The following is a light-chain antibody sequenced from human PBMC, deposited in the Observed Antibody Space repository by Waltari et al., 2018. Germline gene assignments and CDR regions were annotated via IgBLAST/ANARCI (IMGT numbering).Light chain of an antibody. V-gene: IGLV2-23*02. CDR1: NSDVGGYDD. CDR2: DVT. CDR3: SSYAGGNNLL. Sequence: QSALTQPASVSGSPGQSITISCSGTNSDVGGYDDVSWYQHHPCKAPKLIIYDVTKGPSGVSNRFSGSKSGNTASLTISGLQAEDEADYYCSSYAGGNNLLFGGGTKVTVL. J-gene: IGLJ2*01.